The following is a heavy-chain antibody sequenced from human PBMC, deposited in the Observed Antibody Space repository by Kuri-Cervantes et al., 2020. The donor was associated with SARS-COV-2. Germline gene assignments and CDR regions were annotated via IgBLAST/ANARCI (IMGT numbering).Heavy chain of an antibody. V-gene: IGHV1-8*03. CDR2: MNPNSGNT. J-gene: IGHJ6*03. D-gene: IGHD4-17*01. CDR3: ARDGLDVAYYYYMDV. Sequence: ASVKVSCKASGYTFTSYDINWVRQATGQGLEWMGWMNPNSGNTGYAQKFQGRVTITRNTSISTAYMELSSLRAEDTAVYYCARDGLDVAYYYYMDVWGKGTTVTVSS. CDR1: GYTFTSYD.